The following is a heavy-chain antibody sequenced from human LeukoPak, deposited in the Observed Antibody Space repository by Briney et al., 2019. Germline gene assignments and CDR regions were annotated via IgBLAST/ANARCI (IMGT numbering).Heavy chain of an antibody. CDR2: ISYDGSNK. CDR3: ARVYSSGYWDY. J-gene: IGHJ4*02. Sequence: GGSLRLSCAASGFTFSSYGMHWVRQAPGKGLEWVAVISYDGSNKYYADSVKGRFTISRDNSKNTLYLQMNSLRAEDTAVYYCARVYSSGYWDYWGQGTLVTVSS. V-gene: IGHV3-30*03. CDR1: GFTFSSYG. D-gene: IGHD3-22*01.